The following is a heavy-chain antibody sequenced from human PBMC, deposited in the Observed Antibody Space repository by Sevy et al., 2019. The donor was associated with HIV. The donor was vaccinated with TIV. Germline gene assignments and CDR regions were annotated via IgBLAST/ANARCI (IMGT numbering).Heavy chain of an antibody. CDR3: ARSMSWYASFDY. V-gene: IGHV1-69*13. CDR1: GRTFSSYA. CDR2: IIPMFATA. J-gene: IGHJ4*02. D-gene: IGHD6-13*01. Sequence: ASVKVSCKASGRTFSSYAFSWVRQAPGQGLEWMGGIIPMFATAHYVQKFQGRVTITADESTSTAYMELSSLRSEDTAIYYCARSMSWYASFDYWGQGTLVTVSS.